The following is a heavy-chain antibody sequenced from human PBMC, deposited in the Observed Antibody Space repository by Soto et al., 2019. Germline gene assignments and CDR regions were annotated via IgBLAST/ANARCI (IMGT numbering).Heavy chain of an antibody. CDR3: ARRAYYFDDTGSHAFDI. CDR2: LGTSGDNT. CDR1: GYNFNKYA. Sequence: EVQLLESGGGLRQPGGSLRLSCVASGYNFNKYAVSWVRQAPGKGLEWVSALGTSGDNTYYTDSVKGRFTISRDNSKNMLYLQMDSPTAEDTAVYYCARRAYYFDDTGSHAFDIWGQGTRVTVSS. D-gene: IGHD3-22*01. V-gene: IGHV3-23*01. J-gene: IGHJ3*02.